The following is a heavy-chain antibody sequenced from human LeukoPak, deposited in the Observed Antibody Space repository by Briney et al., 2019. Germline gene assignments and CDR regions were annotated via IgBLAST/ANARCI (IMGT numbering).Heavy chain of an antibody. V-gene: IGHV3-21*04. D-gene: IGHD2-2*01. Sequence: GGSLRLSCAASGFTFSSYSMNWVRQAPGKGLEWVSSISSSSSYIYYADSVKGRFTISRDNAKNTLYLQMNSLRAEDTAVYYCAKGTLDIVVVPAAPKVYYFDYWGQGTLVTVSS. CDR1: GFTFSSYS. CDR2: ISSSSSYI. CDR3: AKGTLDIVVVPAAPKVYYFDY. J-gene: IGHJ4*02.